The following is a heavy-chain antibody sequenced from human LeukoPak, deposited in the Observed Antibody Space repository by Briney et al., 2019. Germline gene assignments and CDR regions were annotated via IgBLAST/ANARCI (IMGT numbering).Heavy chain of an antibody. D-gene: IGHD1-26*01. J-gene: IGHJ1*01. CDR2: INPSGGIT. CDR3: ARGEGATVRIQAEYLQH. CDR1: GYTFTRYY. Sequence: ASVKVSCKASGYTFTRYYMHWVRQAPGQGLEWMGIINPSGGITYYAQKFQGRVTMTRDTSTSTVYMELSSLRSEDTAVYYCARGEGATVRIQAEYLQHWGQGTLVTVSS. V-gene: IGHV1-46*01.